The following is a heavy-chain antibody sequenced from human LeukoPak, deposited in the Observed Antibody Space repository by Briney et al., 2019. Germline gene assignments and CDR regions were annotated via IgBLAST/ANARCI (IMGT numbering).Heavy chain of an antibody. J-gene: IGHJ4*02. V-gene: IGHV3-74*03. CDR2: INSDGSST. CDR3: ARVDPKAPGDFS. CDR1: GFTFSSCW. D-gene: IGHD3-3*01. Sequence: GGSLRLSCAASGFTFSSCWMHWVRQAPGKGLVWVSRINSDGSSTKYADPVKGRFTISRDSAKNTLYVQMNNLRAEDTAVYYCARVDPKAPGDFSWGRGTLVTVSS.